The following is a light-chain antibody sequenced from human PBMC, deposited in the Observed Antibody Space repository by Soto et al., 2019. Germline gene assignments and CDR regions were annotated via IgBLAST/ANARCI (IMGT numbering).Light chain of an antibody. Sequence: QSALAQPPSASGSPGQSVTISCTGSGSDIGAYNFVSWYQQHPGKAPKLMIFGVTERPSGVPDRFSGSKSGNTASLTVSGLQADDEAVYYCCSYSTSNTHNYVFGTGTKVTVL. V-gene: IGLV2-8*01. CDR2: GVT. CDR1: GSDIGAYNF. CDR3: CSYSTSNTHNYV. J-gene: IGLJ1*01.